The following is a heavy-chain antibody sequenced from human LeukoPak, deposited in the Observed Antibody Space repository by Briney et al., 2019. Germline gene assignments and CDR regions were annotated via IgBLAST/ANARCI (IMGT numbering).Heavy chain of an antibody. V-gene: IGHV4-38-2*02. CDR1: GYFISSGYY. J-gene: IGHJ4*02. CDR2: IYHSGST. D-gene: IGHD1-1*01. CDR3: ARDIERGTLDY. Sequence: SETLSLTCAVSGYFISSGYYWDWIRQPPGKGLEWIGSIYHSGSTYYNPSLKSRVTISVDTSKNQFSLRLSSVTAADTAVYYCARDIERGTLDYWGPGTLVTVSS.